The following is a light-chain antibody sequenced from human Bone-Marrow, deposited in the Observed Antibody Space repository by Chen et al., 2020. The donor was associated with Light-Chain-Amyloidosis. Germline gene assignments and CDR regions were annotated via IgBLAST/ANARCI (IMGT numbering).Light chain of an antibody. J-gene: IGLJ3*02. CDR3: QSYQGSSQGV. Sequence: NFLLTKPHSVPESPGKREIIPCTRSSGSFATNYVQWYQQRPGSSPPTVIYEDDQRPSGVPDRFSGSIDRSSNSASLTISGLKTEDEADYYCQSYQGSSQGVFGGGTKLTVL. CDR1: SGSFATNY. CDR2: EDD. V-gene: IGLV6-57*01.